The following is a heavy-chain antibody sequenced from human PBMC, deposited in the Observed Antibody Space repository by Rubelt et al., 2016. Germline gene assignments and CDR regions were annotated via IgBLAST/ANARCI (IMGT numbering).Heavy chain of an antibody. V-gene: IGHV1-18*01. J-gene: IGHJ5*02. D-gene: IGHD3-9*01. Sequence: GYTFTSYDINWVRQATGQGLEWMGWMNPNSGNTNYAQKLQGRVTMTTDTSTSTAYMELRSLRSDDTAVYYCARDPGDWLLSGWFDPWGQGTLVTGSS. CDR2: MNPNSGNT. CDR1: GYTFTSYD. CDR3: ARDPGDWLLSGWFDP.